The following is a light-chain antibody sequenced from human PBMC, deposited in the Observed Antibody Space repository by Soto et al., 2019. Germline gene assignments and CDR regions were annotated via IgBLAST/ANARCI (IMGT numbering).Light chain of an antibody. CDR3: SSYSTTSDLI. Sequence: QSALTQPASVSGSPGQSIIVSCTGTNSDVGAYNYVSWYQLRPGRAPKLMIYDVTNRPSGVSNRFSGSKSGNTASLTISGLQAEDEADYYCSSYSTTSDLIFGGGTKLTVL. J-gene: IGLJ2*01. CDR1: NSDVGAYNY. V-gene: IGLV2-14*01. CDR2: DVT.